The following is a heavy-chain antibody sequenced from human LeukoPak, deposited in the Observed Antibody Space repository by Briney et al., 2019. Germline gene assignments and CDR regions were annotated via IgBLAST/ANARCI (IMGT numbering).Heavy chain of an antibody. J-gene: IGHJ4*02. CDR3: ARLRGYCSSNSCYPLGY. V-gene: IGHV3-53*01. D-gene: IGHD2-2*01. Sequence: WGSLRLSCAASGFTVSSKYMSWVRQAPGKGLEWVSVIYSGSTTFYADSVKGRFSISRDNSKNTLYLQMNSLRAEDTAVYYCARLRGYCSSNSCYPLGYWGQGTLVTVSS. CDR1: GFTVSSKY. CDR2: IYSGSTT.